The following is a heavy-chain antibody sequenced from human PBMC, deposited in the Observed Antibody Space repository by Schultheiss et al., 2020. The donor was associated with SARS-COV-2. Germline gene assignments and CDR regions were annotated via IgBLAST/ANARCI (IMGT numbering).Heavy chain of an antibody. Sequence: GGSLRLSCAASGFTFSSYWMSWVRQAPGKGLEWVANIKQDGSEKYYVDSVKGRFTISRDNAKNSLYLQMNSLRAEDTAVYYCARDSYDSSGYWFDYWGQGTLVTVSS. CDR3: ARDSYDSSGYWFDY. D-gene: IGHD3-22*01. V-gene: IGHV3-7*01. J-gene: IGHJ4*02. CDR1: GFTFSSYW. CDR2: IKQDGSEK.